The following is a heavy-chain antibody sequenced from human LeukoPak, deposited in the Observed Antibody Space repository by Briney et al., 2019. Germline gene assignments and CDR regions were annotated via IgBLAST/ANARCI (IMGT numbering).Heavy chain of an antibody. D-gene: IGHD3-10*01. CDR2: INPNSGNT. CDR3: ARGIKHYGSGSYYRNWFDP. J-gene: IGHJ5*02. CDR1: GYTFTGYY. V-gene: IGHV1-8*02. Sequence: ASVKVSCKASGYTFTGYYMHWVRQAPGQGLEWMGWINPNSGNTGYAQKFQGRVTMTRNTSISTAYMELSSLRSEDTAVYYCARGIKHYGSGSYYRNWFDPWGQGTLVTVSS.